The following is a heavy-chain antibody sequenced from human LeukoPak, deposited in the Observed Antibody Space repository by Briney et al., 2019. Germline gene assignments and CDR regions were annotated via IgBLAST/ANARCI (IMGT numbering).Heavy chain of an antibody. J-gene: IGHJ4*02. CDR3: ARGMSATSGYLELEY. CDR1: GFTFSSYA. D-gene: IGHD3-22*01. V-gene: IGHV3-23*01. Sequence: GGSLRLSCAASGFTFSSYAMSWVRQSPGKGLEWVSAISGSGGNTYSADSAKGRCTISRDNSKKTLFLHMNSLRAEDTAVYYCARGMSATSGYLELEYWGQGTLVTVST. CDR2: ISGSGGNT.